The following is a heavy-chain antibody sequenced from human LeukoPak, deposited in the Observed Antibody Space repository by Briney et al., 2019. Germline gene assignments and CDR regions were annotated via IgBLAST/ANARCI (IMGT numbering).Heavy chain of an antibody. CDR1: GGSISSYY. CDR2: IYYSGST. D-gene: IGHD6-19*01. CDR3: ARSFPNCSGWDAEYFQH. V-gene: IGHV4-59*01. J-gene: IGHJ1*01. Sequence: SETLSLTCTVSGGSISSYYWSWIRQPPGKGLEWIGYIYYSGSTNYNPSLKSRVTISVDTSKNQFSLKLSSVTAADTAVYYCARSFPNCSGWDAEYFQHWGQGTLVTVSS.